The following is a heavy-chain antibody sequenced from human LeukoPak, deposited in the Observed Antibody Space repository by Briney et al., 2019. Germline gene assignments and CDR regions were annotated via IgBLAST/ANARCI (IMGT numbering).Heavy chain of an antibody. D-gene: IGHD3-9*01. J-gene: IGHJ5*02. V-gene: IGHV3-30*18. CDR3: AKGDYYDVLTGRQNWFGP. Sequence: PGRSLRLSCAASGFMFSSHGMHWVRQAPGKGLEWVAVISYDGSKKYYADSVKGRFTISRDNSKNTLYLQMNSLGVEDTAVYYCAKGDYYDVLTGRQNWFGPWGQGTLVTVSS. CDR2: ISYDGSKK. CDR1: GFMFSSHG.